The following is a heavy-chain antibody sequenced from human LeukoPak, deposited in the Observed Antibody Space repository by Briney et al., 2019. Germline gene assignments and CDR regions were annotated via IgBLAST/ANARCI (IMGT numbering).Heavy chain of an antibody. J-gene: IGHJ5*02. CDR2: ISFDGTDK. CDR3: AKSDLGYCGGGSCLIDH. V-gene: IGHV3-30*18. CDR1: RFTFSDYG. Sequence: PGGSLRLSCVASRFTFSDYGMHWVRQAPGKGLEWVAVISFDGTDKYYTESVRGRFTISRDNSKNTLILQMNSLRPEDTAVYYCAKSDLGYCGGGSCLIDHWGHGTRVTVSS. D-gene: IGHD2-15*01.